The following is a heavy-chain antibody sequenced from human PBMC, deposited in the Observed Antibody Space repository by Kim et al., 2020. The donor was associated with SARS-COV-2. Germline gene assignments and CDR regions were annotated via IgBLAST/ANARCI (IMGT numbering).Heavy chain of an antibody. D-gene: IGHD6-6*01. V-gene: IGHV4-39*01. CDR3: ARKGAARGVDY. CDR2: IYYSGST. Sequence: SETLSLTCTVSGGSISSSSYYWGWIRQPPGKGLEWIGSIYYSGSTYYNPSLKSRVTISVDTSKNQFSLKLSSVTAADTAVYYCARKGAARGVDYWGQGTLVTVSS. CDR1: GGSISSSSYY. J-gene: IGHJ4*02.